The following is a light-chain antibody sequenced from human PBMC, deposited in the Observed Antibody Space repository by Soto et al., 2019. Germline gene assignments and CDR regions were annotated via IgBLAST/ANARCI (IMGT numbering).Light chain of an antibody. J-gene: IGKJ1*01. CDR3: QQYASSTWT. Sequence: EIVLTQSPGTLSLSPGERATLSCRASQSVSSYYLAWYQQKPGQAPRLLIYGASSRATGIPDRFSGSGSGTDFTLTISRLEPEDFAVYYCQQYASSTWTFGQGTKVEIK. V-gene: IGKV3-20*01. CDR1: QSVSSYY. CDR2: GAS.